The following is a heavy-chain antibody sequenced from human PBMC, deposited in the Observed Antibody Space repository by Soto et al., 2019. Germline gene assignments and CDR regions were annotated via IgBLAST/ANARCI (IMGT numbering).Heavy chain of an antibody. CDR2: ISWNSGSI. CDR1: GFTFDDYA. J-gene: IGHJ4*02. V-gene: IGHV3-9*01. Sequence: GGSLRLSCAASGFTFDDYAMHWVRQAPGKGLEWVSGISWNSGSIGYADSVKGRFTISRDNAKNSLYLQMNSLRAEDTALYYCAKGIAARGDYFDYWGQGTLVTVSS. CDR3: AKGIAARGDYFDY. D-gene: IGHD6-6*01.